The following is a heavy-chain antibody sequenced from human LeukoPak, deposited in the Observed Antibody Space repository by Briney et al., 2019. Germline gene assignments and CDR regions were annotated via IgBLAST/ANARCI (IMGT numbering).Heavy chain of an antibody. CDR2: IRYDGSNK. CDR1: GFTFSSYG. Sequence: QSGGSLRLSCAASGFTFSSYGMHWVRQAPGKGLEWVAFIRYDGSNKYYADSVKGRFTISRDNSKNTLYLQMNSLRAEDTAVYYCAKSSHYYGSGAYYFDYWGQGTLVTVSS. CDR3: AKSSHYYGSGAYYFDY. J-gene: IGHJ4*02. D-gene: IGHD3-10*01. V-gene: IGHV3-30*02.